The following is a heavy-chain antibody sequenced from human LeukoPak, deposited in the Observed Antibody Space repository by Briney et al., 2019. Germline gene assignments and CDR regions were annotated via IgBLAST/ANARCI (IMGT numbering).Heavy chain of an antibody. CDR1: GGSISSSNW. D-gene: IGHD1-26*01. Sequence: PSETLSLTCAVSGGSISSSNWWSWVRQPPGKGLEWIGEINHSGSTNYNPSLKSRVTISVDTSKNQFSLKLSSVTAADTAVYYCARPLRGGATSRYYYYMDVWGKGTTVTISS. V-gene: IGHV4-4*02. J-gene: IGHJ6*03. CDR2: INHSGST. CDR3: ARPLRGGATSRYYYYMDV.